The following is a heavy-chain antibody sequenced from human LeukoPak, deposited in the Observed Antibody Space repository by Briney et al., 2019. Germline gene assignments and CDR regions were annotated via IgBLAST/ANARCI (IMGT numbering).Heavy chain of an antibody. Sequence: SCTVSGGSISGYYWSWIRQPPGKGLECIGYIFYSGSTNYNPSFKSRVSISLDTSKSQFSLKLTSVTAADTAMYYCARLGFRTGDNSLADYWGRGTQVTVSS. V-gene: IGHV4-59*08. CDR3: ARLGFRTGDNSLADY. CDR2: IFYSGST. D-gene: IGHD2-8*02. CDR1: GGSISGYY. J-gene: IGHJ4*02.